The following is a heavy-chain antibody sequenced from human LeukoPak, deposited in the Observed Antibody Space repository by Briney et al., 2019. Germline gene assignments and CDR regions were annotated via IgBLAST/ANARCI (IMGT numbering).Heavy chain of an antibody. CDR3: AKDLYGSSPDY. D-gene: IGHD6-13*01. CDR2: ISDSGGAT. CDR1: GFTFSSYA. Sequence: GGSLRLSCAASGFTFSSYAMTWVRQAPGKGLEWVSLISDSGGATYYADSVKGRFTISRDNSKNTLYLQMNGLRAGDTAVYYCAKDLYGSSPDYWGQGTLVTVSS. V-gene: IGHV3-23*01. J-gene: IGHJ4*02.